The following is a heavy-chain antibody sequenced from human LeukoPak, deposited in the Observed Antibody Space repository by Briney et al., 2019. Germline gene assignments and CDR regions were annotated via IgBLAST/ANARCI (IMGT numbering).Heavy chain of an antibody. CDR2: INHSEST. V-gene: IGHV4-34*01. CDR1: GGSFSGYY. CDR3: ARGAYGSGSYPNYYYYYGMDV. D-gene: IGHD3-10*01. Sequence: SETPSLTCAVYGGSFSGYYWSWIRQPPGKGLEWIGEINHSESTNYNPSLKSRVTISVDTSKNQFSLKLSSVTAADTAVYYCARGAYGSGSYPNYYYYYGMDVWGQGTTVTVSS. J-gene: IGHJ6*02.